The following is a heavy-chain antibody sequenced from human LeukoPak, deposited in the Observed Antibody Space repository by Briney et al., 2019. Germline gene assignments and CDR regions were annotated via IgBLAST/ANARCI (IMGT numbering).Heavy chain of an antibody. CDR2: IYTSGST. Sequence: SQTLSLTCAVSGSSISRDYWSWIRQPAGKGLEWIGRIYTSGSTNYNPSLKSRVTMSVDTSKNQFSLKLSSVTAADTAVYYCARYDPGRGFDPWGQGTLVTVSS. CDR1: GSSISRDY. V-gene: IGHV4-59*10. J-gene: IGHJ5*02. CDR3: ARYDPGRGFDP.